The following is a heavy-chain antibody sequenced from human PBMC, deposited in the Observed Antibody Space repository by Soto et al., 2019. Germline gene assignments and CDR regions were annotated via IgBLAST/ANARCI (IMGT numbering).Heavy chain of an antibody. CDR2: INPSGGST. V-gene: IGHV1-46*01. Sequence: ASVKVSCKASGYTFTSYYMHWVRQAPGQGLEWMGIINPSGGSTSYAQKFQGRVTMTRDTSTSTVYMELSSLRSEDTAVYYCARGLWEADIAMVTLHYHNGMHVRGQATTLTGSS. J-gene: IGHJ6*02. D-gene: IGHD5-18*01. CDR1: GYTFTSYY. CDR3: ARGLWEADIAMVTLHYHNGMHV.